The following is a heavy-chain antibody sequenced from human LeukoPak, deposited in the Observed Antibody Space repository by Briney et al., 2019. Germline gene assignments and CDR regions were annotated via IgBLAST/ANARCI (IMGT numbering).Heavy chain of an antibody. CDR2: IYYSGST. CDR3: ARLGPDWELPYDY. CDR1: GGSISSYY. Sequence: KASETLSLTCTVSGGSISSYYWSWIRQPPGKGLEWIGYIYYSGSTNYNPSLKSRVTISVDTSKNQFSLKLSSVTAADTAVYYCARLGPDWELPYDYWGQGTLVTVSS. J-gene: IGHJ4*02. V-gene: IGHV4-59*01. D-gene: IGHD1-26*01.